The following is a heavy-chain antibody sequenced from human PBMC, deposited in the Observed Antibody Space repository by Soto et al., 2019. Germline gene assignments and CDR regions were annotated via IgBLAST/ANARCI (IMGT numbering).Heavy chain of an antibody. Sequence: SETLSLTCAVSGGSFSGYYWNWIRQRPGKGLEWIGEISRTGSAHYNPSLKSRVTMSVDTSKNQFSLRLSSVTAADTAIYYCATRITVFGLLIPPFDPWGQGTQVTVSS. J-gene: IGHJ5*02. V-gene: IGHV4-34*01. CDR3: ATRITVFGLLIPPFDP. CDR2: ISRTGSA. CDR1: GGSFSGYY. D-gene: IGHD3-3*01.